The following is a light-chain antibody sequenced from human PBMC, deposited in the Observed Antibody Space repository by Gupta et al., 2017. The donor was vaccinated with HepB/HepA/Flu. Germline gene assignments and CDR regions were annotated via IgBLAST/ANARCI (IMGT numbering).Light chain of an antibody. CDR2: NVS. J-gene: IGLJ3*02. Sequence: QSALTQPASVSGSPGQSITLSCTGTSSDVGGYKYVSWYQQHPGKAPKLMIYNVSNRPSGVSNRFSGSKSDNTASLTISGLQAEDEADYFCNSYTGSSTWVFGGGTKLTVL. CDR1: SSDVGGYKY. CDR3: NSYTGSSTWV. V-gene: IGLV2-14*01.